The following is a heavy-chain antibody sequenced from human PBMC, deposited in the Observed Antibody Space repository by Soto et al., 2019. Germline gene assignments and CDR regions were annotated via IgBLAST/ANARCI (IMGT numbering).Heavy chain of an antibody. CDR3: AKDKDNWNVFADSHYGMDV. Sequence: QVQLVESGGGVVQPGRSLRLSCAASGFTFSSYGMHWVRQAPGKGLEWVAVISYDGSNKYYADSVKGRFTISRDNSKNTLYLQMNSLRAEDTAVYYCAKDKDNWNVFADSHYGMDVWGQGTTVTVSS. J-gene: IGHJ6*02. D-gene: IGHD1-1*01. CDR1: GFTFSSYG. CDR2: ISYDGSNK. V-gene: IGHV3-30*18.